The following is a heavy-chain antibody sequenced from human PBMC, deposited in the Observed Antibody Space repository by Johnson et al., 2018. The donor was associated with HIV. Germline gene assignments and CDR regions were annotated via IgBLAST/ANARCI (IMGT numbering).Heavy chain of an antibody. V-gene: IGHV3-30*04. CDR1: GFTFSSYA. CDR2: ISYDGSNK. CDR3: AKDSGYYDSSGYGAFDI. Sequence: QVQLVESGGGLVQPGGSLRLSCAASGFTFSSYAMHWVRQAPGKGLEWVAVISYDGSNKYYADSVKGRFTISRDNSKNTLYLQMNSLRAEDTAVYYCAKDSGYYDSSGYGAFDIWGQGTMVTVSS. J-gene: IGHJ3*02. D-gene: IGHD3-22*01.